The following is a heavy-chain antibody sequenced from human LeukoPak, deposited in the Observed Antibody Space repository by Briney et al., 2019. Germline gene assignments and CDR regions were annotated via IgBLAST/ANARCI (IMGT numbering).Heavy chain of an antibody. CDR1: GFTFSSYW. V-gene: IGHV3-30*03. CDR3: ARDRGAFDY. D-gene: IGHD3-10*01. Sequence: PGGSLRLSCAASGFTFSSYWMHWVRQAPGKGLEWVAVISNDGSDKYYADSVKGRFTISRDNSQNTLYLQMNTLKTEDTAVYFCARDRGAFDYWGQGTLVTVSS. CDR2: ISNDGSDK. J-gene: IGHJ4*02.